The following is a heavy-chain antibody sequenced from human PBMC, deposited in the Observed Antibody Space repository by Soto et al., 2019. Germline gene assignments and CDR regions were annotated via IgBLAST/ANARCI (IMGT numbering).Heavy chain of an antibody. CDR3: ARGSPGSTVLFDY. J-gene: IGHJ4*02. CDR1: GGSISSHF. V-gene: IGHV4-59*11. D-gene: IGHD4-4*01. CDR2: IYYSGST. Sequence: SETLSLTCTVSGGSISSHFWSWIRQPPGKGLEWIGYIYYSGSTDYNPSLKSRVTISVDTSKRHFSLKLRSVTAADTAVYYCARGSPGSTVLFDYWGQGTLVTVSS.